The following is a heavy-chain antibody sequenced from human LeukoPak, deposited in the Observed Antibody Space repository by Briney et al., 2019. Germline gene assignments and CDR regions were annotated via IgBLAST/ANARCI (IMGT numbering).Heavy chain of an antibody. Sequence: GGSLRVSCAGSGFTFAGYGMHWFRQTRGKGLEWVAVIAYDGSRAFYADSVKGRFTISRDNSKNTMSVQMDDLRAEDTAVYYCTRYNNDHFDYWGQGTLVTVSS. V-gene: IGHV3-33*01. J-gene: IGHJ4*02. CDR1: GFTFAGYG. D-gene: IGHD1-14*01. CDR2: IAYDGSRA. CDR3: TRYNNDHFDY.